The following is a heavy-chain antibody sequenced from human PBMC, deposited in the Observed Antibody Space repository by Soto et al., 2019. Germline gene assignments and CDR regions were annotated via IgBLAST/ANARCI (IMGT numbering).Heavy chain of an antibody. J-gene: IGHJ6*02. CDR1: GGIFTNNA. Sequence: QEQGVQSGAEVKKPGSSVKVSCKVSGGIFTNNAISWVRQAPGQGLEWLGGVIPLFDTAYYAQIFRGRLRISADGPTTTAYMELSGLTSADTAVYCCATGGHNDGYNFYHGMDVWGHGTTFTVS. V-gene: IGHV1-69*01. CDR3: ATGGHNDGYNFYHGMDV. D-gene: IGHD3-16*01. CDR2: VIPLFDTA.